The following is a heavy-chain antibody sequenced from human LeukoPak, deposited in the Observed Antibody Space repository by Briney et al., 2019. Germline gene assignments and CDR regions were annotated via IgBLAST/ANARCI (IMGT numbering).Heavy chain of an antibody. V-gene: IGHV3-38-3*01. Sequence: GGSLRLSCAASGFTVSSNEMSWVRQAPGKGLEWVSSISGGSTYYADSRKGRFTISRDNSKNTLHLQMSSLRAEDTAVYYCATDSVIGRSHYFDYWGQGTLVTVSS. J-gene: IGHJ4*02. CDR2: ISGGST. CDR1: GFTVSSNE. CDR3: ATDSVIGRSHYFDY. D-gene: IGHD1-26*01.